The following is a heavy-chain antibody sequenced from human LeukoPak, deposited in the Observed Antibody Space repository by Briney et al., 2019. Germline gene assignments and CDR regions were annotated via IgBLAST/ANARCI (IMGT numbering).Heavy chain of an antibody. V-gene: IGHV1-18*01. CDR1: VYTFTTYG. Sequence: ASLKVSSTSSVYTFTTYGITWVRQAPGHGLEWMGWISTYKGNTNYAQKLQGRVTMTTDTSTSTAYMELRSLRSDDTAMYYCARDRMDTGTYVDYWGQGTLVTVSS. CDR2: ISTYKGNT. J-gene: IGHJ4*02. CDR3: ARDRMDTGTYVDY. D-gene: IGHD5-18*01.